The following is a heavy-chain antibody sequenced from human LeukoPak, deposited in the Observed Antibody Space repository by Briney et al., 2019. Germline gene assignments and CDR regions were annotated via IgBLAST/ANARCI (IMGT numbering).Heavy chain of an antibody. J-gene: IGHJ1*01. CDR2: FDPEDGET. CDR1: GYTLTELS. D-gene: IGHD6-13*01. CDR3: ATDPSRAYSSSWYYFQH. Sequence: ASVKVSCKVSGYTLTELSMHWVRQAPGKGLEWMGGFDPEDGETIYAQKFQGRVTITEDTSTDTAYMELSSLRSEDTAVYYCATDPSRAYSSSWYYFQHWGQGTLVTVSS. V-gene: IGHV1-24*01.